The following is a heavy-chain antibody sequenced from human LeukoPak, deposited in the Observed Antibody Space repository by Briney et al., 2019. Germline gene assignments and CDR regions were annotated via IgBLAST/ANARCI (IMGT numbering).Heavy chain of an antibody. CDR1: GFTFSSYS. J-gene: IGHJ6*02. D-gene: IGHD2-15*01. CDR3: ASPPLTSCYYGMDV. V-gene: IGHV3-48*02. Sequence: GGSLRLSCAASGFTFSSYSMNWVRQAPGKGLEWVSYISSSSSTIYYADSVKGRFTISRDNTKNSLYLQMNSLRDEDTAVYYCASPPLTSCYYGMDVWGQGTTVTVSS. CDR2: ISSSSSTI.